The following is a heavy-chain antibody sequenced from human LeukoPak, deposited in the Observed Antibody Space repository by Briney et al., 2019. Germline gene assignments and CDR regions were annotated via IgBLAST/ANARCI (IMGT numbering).Heavy chain of an antibody. CDR2: IYLGDSDT. CDR3: ARIRAYPWYFDY. CDR1: GYSFTSYW. D-gene: IGHD3-10*01. V-gene: IGHV5-51*01. J-gene: IGHJ4*02. Sequence: GESLKISCKDSGYSFTSYWIGWVRQMPGKGLEWMGTIYLGDSDTKYSPSFQGQVTISADKSIRTAYLQWSSLKASDTAMYYYARIRAYPWYFDYWGQGTLVTVSS.